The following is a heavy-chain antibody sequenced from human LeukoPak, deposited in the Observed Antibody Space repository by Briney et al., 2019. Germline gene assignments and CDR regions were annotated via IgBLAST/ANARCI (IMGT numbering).Heavy chain of an antibody. V-gene: IGHV1-2*02. CDR2: LYLNNGGT. D-gene: IGHD5-24*01. J-gene: IGHJ4*02. CDR1: GYTFTANY. Sequence: ASVKVSCKSSGYTFTANYLHWVRQAPGQGLEWMGWLYLNNGGTNYAQKFQGRVTMTRDTSISTAYLEVGSLRSDDAAVYYCARDVRRDGYYIFESWGQGTLVTVSS. CDR3: ARDVRRDGYYIFES.